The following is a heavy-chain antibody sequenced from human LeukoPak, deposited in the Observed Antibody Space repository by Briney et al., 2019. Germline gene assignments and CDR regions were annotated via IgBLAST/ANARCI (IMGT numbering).Heavy chain of an antibody. V-gene: IGHV3-48*03. CDR1: RFTFKTYD. D-gene: IGHD1-26*01. J-gene: IGHJ4*02. CDR3: ARRWEEYFFDY. Sequence: GGSLRLSCAASRFTFKTYDMSWVRQAPGKGLEWISYISTGGSSKYYADSVKGRLTISRDNAKYSLYLQMNSLRAGDTAIYYCARRWEEYFFDYWGQGTLVTVSS. CDR2: ISTGGSSK.